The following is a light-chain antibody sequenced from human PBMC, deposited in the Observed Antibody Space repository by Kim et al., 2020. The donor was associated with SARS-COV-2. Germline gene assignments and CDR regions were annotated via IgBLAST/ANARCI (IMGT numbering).Light chain of an antibody. CDR1: SGSVSSSYY. CDR2: SSN. V-gene: IGLV8-61*01. Sequence: GGTVTLTCGLRSGSVSSSYYPSWYQQTPGQPPRTLIHSSNTRSSGIPDRFSGSILGNKAALTITGAQADDESDYYCVLYMGSGIWVFGGGTKVT. CDR3: VLYMGSGIWV. J-gene: IGLJ3*02.